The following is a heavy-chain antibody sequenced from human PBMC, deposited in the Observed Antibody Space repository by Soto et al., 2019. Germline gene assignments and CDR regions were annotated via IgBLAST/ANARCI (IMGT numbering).Heavy chain of an antibody. V-gene: IGHV3-15*07. CDR2: IKSKTDGGTT. Sequence: GSLRLSCAASGFTFSNGWMDWVRQAPGKGLEWVGRIKSKTDGGTTDYAAPVKGRFTISRDESKNTLYLQMNSLKTEDTAVYYCTTDPFLVDIVATILDYWAQGTLVTVSS. CDR3: TTDPFLVDIVATILDY. CDR1: GFTFSNGW. D-gene: IGHD5-12*01. J-gene: IGHJ4*02.